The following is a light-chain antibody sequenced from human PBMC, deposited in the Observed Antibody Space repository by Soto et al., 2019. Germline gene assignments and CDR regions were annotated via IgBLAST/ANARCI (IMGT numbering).Light chain of an antibody. V-gene: IGLV1-51*01. CDR1: SSNIGSNS. CDR3: GTWDSSLSVVV. Sequence: QSVLTQPPSVSAAPGQTVTISCSGSSSNIGSNSVSWYQQLPGTAPKLLIYDSNKRFSGIPHRFSGSKSGTSATLGITGLQTGDEADYFCGTWDSSLSVVVFGGGTQLTVL. CDR2: DSN. J-gene: IGLJ7*01.